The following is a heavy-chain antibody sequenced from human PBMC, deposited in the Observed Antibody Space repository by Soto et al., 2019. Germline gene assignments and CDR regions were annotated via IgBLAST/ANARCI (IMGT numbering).Heavy chain of an antibody. V-gene: IGHV4-31*03. CDR1: GGSISSGSYY. CDR2: IYSTEST. Sequence: SETLSLTCTVSGGSISSGSYYWTWIRQHPGKGLEWIGYIYSTESTNYNPSLKSRLTISVDMSASQFSLKLSSVTVADTAVYYCARSDSSGKTRYYFDHWGQGTLVTVAS. J-gene: IGHJ4*02. D-gene: IGHD3-22*01. CDR3: ARSDSSGKTRYYFDH.